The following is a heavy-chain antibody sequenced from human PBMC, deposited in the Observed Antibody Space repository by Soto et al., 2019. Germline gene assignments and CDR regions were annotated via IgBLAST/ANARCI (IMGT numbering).Heavy chain of an antibody. Sequence: GGSLRLSCAVSGFTVSASYINWVRQAPGKGLEWVSVMYRDGRTYYADSVKGRFTPSRDNSKNSVSLQMNSLRAEDTAVYYCARDPHDYGVYGGLDLWGQGTLVTVSS. CDR1: GFTVSASY. D-gene: IGHD4-17*01. V-gene: IGHV3-53*01. CDR2: MYRDGRT. J-gene: IGHJ5*02. CDR3: ARDPHDYGVYGGLDL.